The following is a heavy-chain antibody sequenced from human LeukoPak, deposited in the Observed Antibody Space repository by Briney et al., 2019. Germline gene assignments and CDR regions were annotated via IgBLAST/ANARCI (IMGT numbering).Heavy chain of an antibody. CDR2: IYTSGST. CDR3: ARDSGNYYYYYMDV. V-gene: IGHV4-4*07. J-gene: IGHJ6*03. Sequence: SETLSLTCTVSGGSISSYYWRWIRQPAGKGLEWIGRIYTSGSTNYNPSLKSRVTMSVDTSKNQLSLKLSSVTAADTAVYYCARDSGNYYYYYMDVWGKGTTVTVSS. D-gene: IGHD1-26*01. CDR1: GGSISSYY.